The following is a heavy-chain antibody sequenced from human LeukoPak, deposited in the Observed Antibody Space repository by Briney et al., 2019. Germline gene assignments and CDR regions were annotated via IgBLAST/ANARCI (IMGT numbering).Heavy chain of an antibody. CDR1: VYTFTVYG. D-gene: IGHD6-25*01. CDR2: LSGKKGHT. Sequence: GASVKISSKPSVYTFTVYGINWGRPALGQGLEWLGWLSGKKGHTRYAQKFQGRGTMTIDTSTSTAYMELRSLTSDDTAVYYCARDGELGAALGGASYFWFDPWGQGTLVTVSS. V-gene: IGHV1-18*04. J-gene: IGHJ5*02. CDR3: ARDGELGAALGGASYFWFDP.